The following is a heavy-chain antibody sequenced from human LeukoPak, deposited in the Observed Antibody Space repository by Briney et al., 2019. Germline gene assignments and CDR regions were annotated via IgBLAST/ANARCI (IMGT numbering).Heavy chain of an antibody. V-gene: IGHV3-21*04. CDR3: AKAPSSSWSLDAFDI. J-gene: IGHJ3*02. CDR2: ISSSSSYI. Sequence: SGGSLRLSCAASGFTFSSYSMNWVRQAPGKGLEWVSSISSSSSYIYYADSVKGRFTISRDNAKNSLYLQMNSLRAEDTALYYCAKAPSSSWSLDAFDIWGQGTMVTVSS. D-gene: IGHD6-13*01. CDR1: GFTFSSYS.